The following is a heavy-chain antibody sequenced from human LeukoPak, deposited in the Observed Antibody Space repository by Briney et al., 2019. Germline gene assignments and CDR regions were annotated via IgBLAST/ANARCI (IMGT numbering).Heavy chain of an antibody. Sequence: SETLSLTCTVSGGSISSFYKYWGWIRQTPGQGLEWIGSVHYSGTTYYNPSLKSRVTVSVDTSKNQFSLRLTSVTAADTAVYYCARSSAADGPTHNWFDPWGQGTLVTVSS. CDR3: ARSSAADGPTHNWFDP. D-gene: IGHD6-13*01. CDR1: GGSISSFYKY. J-gene: IGHJ5*02. CDR2: VHYSGTT. V-gene: IGHV4-39*01.